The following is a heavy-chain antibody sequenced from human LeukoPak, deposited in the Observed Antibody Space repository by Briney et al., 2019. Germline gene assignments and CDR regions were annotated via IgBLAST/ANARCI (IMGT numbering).Heavy chain of an antibody. CDR3: ARARGTRYCSGGSCYSLGGAFDY. CDR1: GGSISSYY. D-gene: IGHD2-15*01. V-gene: IGHV4-59*01. J-gene: IGHJ4*02. CDR2: IYYSGGT. Sequence: PSETLSLTCTVSGGSISSYYWSWIRQPPGKGLEWIGYIYYSGGTNYNPSLKSRVTISVDTSKNQFSLKLSSVTAADTAVYYCARARGTRYCSGGSCYSLGGAFDYWGQGTLVTVSS.